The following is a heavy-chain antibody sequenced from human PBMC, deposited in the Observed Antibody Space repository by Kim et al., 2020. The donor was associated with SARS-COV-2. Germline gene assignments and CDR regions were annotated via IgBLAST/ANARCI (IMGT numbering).Heavy chain of an antibody. J-gene: IGHJ4*02. Sequence: TGYADSVKGRFTISRDNAKNSLYLQMNSLRAEDTALYYCARIYGDYPGVYWGQGTLVTVSS. V-gene: IGHV3-20*03. CDR3: ARIYGDYPGVY. D-gene: IGHD4-17*01. CDR2: T.